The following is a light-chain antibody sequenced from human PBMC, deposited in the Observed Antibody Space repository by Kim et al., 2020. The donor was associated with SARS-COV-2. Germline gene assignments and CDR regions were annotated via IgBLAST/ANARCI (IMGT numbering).Light chain of an antibody. J-gene: IGLJ3*02. V-gene: IGLV4-69*01. CDR2: LNSDGSH. CDR3: QTWGTGTWV. CDR1: SGHSSYA. Sequence: ASVKLTCTLSSGHSSYAIAWHQQQPEKGPRYLMKLNSDGSHSKGDGIPDRFSGSSSGAERHLTISSLQSEDEADYYCQTWGTGTWVFGGGTQLTVL.